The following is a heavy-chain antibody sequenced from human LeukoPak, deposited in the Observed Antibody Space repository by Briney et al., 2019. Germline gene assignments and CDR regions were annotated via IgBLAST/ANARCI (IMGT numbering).Heavy chain of an antibody. D-gene: IGHD5-18*01. V-gene: IGHV3-21*01. CDR2: ISSSSSYI. CDR1: GFTFSSYS. CDR3: ARDFGYSYGFSSGMDV. Sequence: PGGSLRLSCAASGFTFSSYSMNWVRQAPGKGLEWVSSISSSSSYIYYADSVKGRFTISRDNAKNSLYLQMNSLRAEDTAVYYCARDFGYSYGFSSGMDVWGKGTTVTVSS. J-gene: IGHJ6*04.